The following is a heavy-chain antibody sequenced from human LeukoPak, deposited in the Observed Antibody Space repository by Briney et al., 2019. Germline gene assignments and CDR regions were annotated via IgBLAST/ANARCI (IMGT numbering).Heavy chain of an antibody. CDR3: AREYSYGGNGAFDI. D-gene: IGHD5-18*01. Sequence: AGGSLRLFCAASEFTFSSYPIHWVRQAPGKGLEWVAITSNDGNIYYADSVKGRFTISRDNSKNTVYLQMNSLRVEDTAVYYCAREYSYGGNGAFDIWGQGTMVTVSS. V-gene: IGHV3-30*04. CDR2: TSNDGNI. CDR1: EFTFSSYP. J-gene: IGHJ3*02.